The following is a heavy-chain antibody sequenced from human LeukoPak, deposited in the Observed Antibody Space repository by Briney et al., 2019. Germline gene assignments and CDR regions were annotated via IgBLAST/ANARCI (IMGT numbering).Heavy chain of an antibody. D-gene: IGHD2-2*01. V-gene: IGHV1-69*02. CDR2: IIPILGIA. CDR1: GGTFSSYT. Sequence: SVKVSCKASGGTFSSYTISWVRQAPGQGLEWMGRIIPILGIANYAQKFQGRVTITADKSTSTAYMELSSLRSEDTAVYYCARGLEVPAAQFGYWGQGTLVTVSS. J-gene: IGHJ4*02. CDR3: ARGLEVPAAQFGY.